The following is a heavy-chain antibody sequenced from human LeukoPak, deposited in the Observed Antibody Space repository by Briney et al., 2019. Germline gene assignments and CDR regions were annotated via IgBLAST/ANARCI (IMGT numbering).Heavy chain of an antibody. V-gene: IGHV3-21*01. Sequence: GGSLRLSCAASGFTFSSYSMNWVRQAPGKGLEWVSSISSSSSYIYYADSVKGRFTISRDNAKSSLYLQMNSLRAEDTAVYYCARVDGSGSYYNKHIPYFDYWGQGTLVTVSS. CDR2: ISSSSSYI. J-gene: IGHJ4*02. CDR1: GFTFSSYS. D-gene: IGHD3-10*01. CDR3: ARVDGSGSYYNKHIPYFDY.